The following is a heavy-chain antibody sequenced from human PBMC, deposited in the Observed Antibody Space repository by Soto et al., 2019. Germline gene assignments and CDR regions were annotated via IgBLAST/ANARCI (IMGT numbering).Heavy chain of an antibody. Sequence: SETLSLTCTVSGGSISSYYWSWIRQPPGKGLEWIGYIYYSGSTNYNPSLKSRVTISVDTSKNQFSLKLSSVTAADTAVYYCARHRYDFWSGYHTAFDYWGQGTLVTVSS. CDR3: ARHRYDFWSGYHTAFDY. CDR2: IYYSGST. D-gene: IGHD3-3*01. V-gene: IGHV4-59*01. CDR1: GGSISSYY. J-gene: IGHJ4*02.